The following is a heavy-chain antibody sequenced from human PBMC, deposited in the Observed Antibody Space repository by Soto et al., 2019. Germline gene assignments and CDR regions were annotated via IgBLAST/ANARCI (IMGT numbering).Heavy chain of an antibody. CDR3: GREPEGEGGYLYFDY. V-gene: IGHV1-69*01. Sequence: QVQLVQSGAEVKKPGSSVKVSCKASGGTFSSYAISWVRQAPGQGLEWMGGIIPIFGTANYGQKFQGRVTITADESTSKADREPGSLCSEATAVYYCGREPEGEGGYLYFDYWGQGTLVTVSS. J-gene: IGHJ4*02. CDR2: IIPIFGTA. CDR1: GGTFSSYA. D-gene: IGHD3-16*01.